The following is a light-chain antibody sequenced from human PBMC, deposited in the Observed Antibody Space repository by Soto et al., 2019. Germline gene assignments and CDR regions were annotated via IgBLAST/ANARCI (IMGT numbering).Light chain of an antibody. CDR1: SSDVGAYDY. J-gene: IGLJ2*01. CDR3: GSYTTSGSVI. CDR2: DVY. V-gene: IGLV2-14*03. Sequence: QSVLTQPASVSGSPGQSIAISCTGTSSDVGAYDYVSWYQQHPGKAPKVIISDVYNRPSGVSNRFSGSKSGNTAFLTISGLQAEDEADYYCGSYTTSGSVIFGGGTKLTVL.